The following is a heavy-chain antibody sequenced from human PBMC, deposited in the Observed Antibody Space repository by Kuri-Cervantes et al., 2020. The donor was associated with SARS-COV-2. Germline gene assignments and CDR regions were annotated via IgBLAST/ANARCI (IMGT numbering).Heavy chain of an antibody. CDR2: INYSGGST. Sequence: GESLKISCLTSGFTFTDYGMAWVRRAPGKVLEWVSSINYSGGSTYYVASVRGRFTISRDNSKNMLYLQMNSLRAEDTAVYYCAKRPNQYGSGSNSYYYMDVWGKGSTVTVSS. D-gene: IGHD3-10*01. CDR3: AKRPNQYGSGSNSYYYMDV. J-gene: IGHJ6*03. V-gene: IGHV3-23*01. CDR1: GFTFTDYG.